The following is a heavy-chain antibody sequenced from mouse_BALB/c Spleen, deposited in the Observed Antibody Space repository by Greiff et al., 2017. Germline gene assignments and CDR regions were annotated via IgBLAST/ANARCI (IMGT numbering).Heavy chain of an antibody. CDR3: NGKYGNYEYFDY. V-gene: IGHV14-4*02. Sequence: VQLQQSGAELVRSGASVKLSCTASGFNIKDYYMHWVKQRPEQGLEWIGWIDPENGDTEYAPKFQGKATMTADTSSNTAYLQLSSLTSEDTAVYYCNGKYGNYEYFDYWGQGTTLTVSS. CDR2: IDPENGDT. J-gene: IGHJ2*01. CDR1: GFNIKDYY. D-gene: IGHD2-10*02.